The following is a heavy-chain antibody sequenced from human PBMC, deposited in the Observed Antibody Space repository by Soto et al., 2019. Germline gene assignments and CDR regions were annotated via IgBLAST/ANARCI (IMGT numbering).Heavy chain of an antibody. CDR2: IFYDGFND. D-gene: IGHD6-19*01. CDR3: VRGCRSGVILSCLAL. J-gene: IGHJ3*01. Sequence: QVQLVESGGGVVQPGTSLSLSCAASGFTFRQYGMHWVRQAPGTGLDWVAVIFYDGFNDYYAASVRGLFTIARDNSGNMVYFQIHSLRAEDTSVYYCVRGCRSGVILSCLALWGQGTAVVVSS. CDR1: GFTFRQYG. V-gene: IGHV3-33*01.